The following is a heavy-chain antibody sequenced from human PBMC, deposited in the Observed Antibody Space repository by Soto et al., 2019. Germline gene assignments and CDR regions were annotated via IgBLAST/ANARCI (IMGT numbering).Heavy chain of an antibody. V-gene: IGHV3-7*01. D-gene: IGHD2-2*01. J-gene: IGHJ5*02. CDR3: ARRCSSTSCYSSSEKWFDP. CDR2: IKQDGSEK. CDR1: GFTISNYW. Sequence: GGSLRLSCAASGFTISNYWMSWVRQAPGKGLEWAANIKQDGSEKYYVDSVKGRFTISRDNAKNSLYLQMNSLRAEDTAVYYCARRCSSTSCYSSSEKWFDPWGQGTLVTVSS.